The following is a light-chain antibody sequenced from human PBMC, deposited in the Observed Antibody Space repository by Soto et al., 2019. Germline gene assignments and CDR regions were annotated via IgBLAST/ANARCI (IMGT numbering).Light chain of an antibody. CDR1: QGISTY. J-gene: IGKJ1*01. CDR2: AAS. CDR3: LQSYSTTWT. Sequence: DIQMTQSPSSLSASVGDRVTITCRASQGISTYLNWYQQKPGKAPKLLIYAASSLQSGVPSRFSGSGSETDFTLTISSLQPEHFATYSCLQSYSTTWTFGQGTKVEIK. V-gene: IGKV1-39*01.